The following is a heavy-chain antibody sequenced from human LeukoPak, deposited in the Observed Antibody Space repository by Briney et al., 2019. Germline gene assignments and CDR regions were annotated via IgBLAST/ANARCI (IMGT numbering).Heavy chain of an antibody. J-gene: IGHJ4*02. V-gene: IGHV1-8*01. CDR2: MNPNSGNT. CDR1: GYTFTSYD. D-gene: IGHD2-15*01. Sequence: ASVKVSCKASGYTFTSYDINWVRQATGQGLEWMGWMNPNSGNTGYAQKFQGRVTMTRNTSISTAYVELSSLRSEDTAVYYCARVDCSGGSCYLGYWGQGTLVTVSS. CDR3: ARVDCSGGSCYLGY.